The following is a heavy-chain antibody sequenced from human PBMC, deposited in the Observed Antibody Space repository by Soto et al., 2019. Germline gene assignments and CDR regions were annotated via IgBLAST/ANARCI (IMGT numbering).Heavy chain of an antibody. V-gene: IGHV4-61*01. D-gene: IGHD6-19*01. CDR2: IYYSGST. J-gene: IGHJ5*02. Sequence: LSLTCTVSGGSVSSGSYYWSWIRQPPGKGLEWIGYIYYSGSTNYNPSLKSRVTISVDTSKNQFSLKLSSVTAADTAVYYCARYSGWYLKRLDPWGQGTLVTVSS. CDR3: ARYSGWYLKRLDP. CDR1: GGSVSSGSYY.